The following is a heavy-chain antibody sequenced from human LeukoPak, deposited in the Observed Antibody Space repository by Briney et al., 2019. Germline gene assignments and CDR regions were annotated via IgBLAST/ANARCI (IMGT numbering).Heavy chain of an antibody. CDR1: GGSISSSNYY. CDR3: ARPTSKLGSFDY. J-gene: IGHJ4*02. V-gene: IGHV4-39*01. CDR2: IYYSGST. Sequence: SQTLSLTCTVSGGSISSSNYYWGWIRQPPGKGLEWIGTIYYSGSTYYNPSLKSRITISVDTSKNQFSLKMRSVTAADTAVYYCARPTSKLGSFDYWGQGTLVTVSS. D-gene: IGHD2/OR15-2a*01.